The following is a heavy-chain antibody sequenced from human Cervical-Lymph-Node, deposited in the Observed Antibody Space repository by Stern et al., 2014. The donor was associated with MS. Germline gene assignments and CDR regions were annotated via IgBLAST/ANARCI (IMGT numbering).Heavy chain of an antibody. CDR3: ARGVLSDPDAFDI. CDR2: IYYSGST. J-gene: IGHJ3*02. D-gene: IGHD3-9*01. V-gene: IGHV4-31*03. Sequence: QVQLQESGPGLVKPSQTLSLTCTVSGGSISSGGYYWSWIRQHPGKGLEXIGYIYYSGSTYYNPSLKSRVTISVDTSKNQFSLKLSSVTAADTAVYYYARGVLSDPDAFDIWGQGTMVTVSS. CDR1: GGSISSGGYY.